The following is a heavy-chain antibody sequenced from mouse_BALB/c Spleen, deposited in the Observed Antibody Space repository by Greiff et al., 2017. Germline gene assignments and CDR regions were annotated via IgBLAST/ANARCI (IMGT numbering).Heavy chain of an antibody. CDR2: ISYSGST. CDR3: ARWGYGYVEGFAY. Sequence: EVQLQESGPSLVKPSQTLSLTCSVTGDSITSGYWNWIRKFPGNKLEYMGYISYSGSTYYNPSLKSRISITRDTSKNQYYLQLNSVTTEDTATDYCARWGYGYVEGFAYWGQGTLVTVSA. J-gene: IGHJ3*01. CDR1: GDSITSGY. D-gene: IGHD1-2*01. V-gene: IGHV3-8*02.